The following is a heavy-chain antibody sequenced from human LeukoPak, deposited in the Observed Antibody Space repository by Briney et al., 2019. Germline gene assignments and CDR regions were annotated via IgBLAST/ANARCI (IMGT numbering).Heavy chain of an antibody. CDR2: ISYDGSNK. V-gene: IGHV3-30*18. CDR3: AKDLFGSSWYLDCYYYGMDV. J-gene: IGHJ6*02. D-gene: IGHD6-13*01. Sequence: GRSLRLSCAASGFTFSSYGMHWVRQAPGKGLEWVAVISYDGSNKYYADSVKGRFTISRDNSKNTLYLQMNSLRAEDTAVYYCAKDLFGSSWYLDCYYYGMDVWGQGTTVTVSS. CDR1: GFTFSSYG.